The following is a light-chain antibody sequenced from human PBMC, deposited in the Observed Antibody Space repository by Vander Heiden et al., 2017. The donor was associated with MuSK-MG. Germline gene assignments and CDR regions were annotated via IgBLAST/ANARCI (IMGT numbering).Light chain of an antibody. J-gene: IGKJ4*01. CDR2: EVS. CDR3: MQSIQLPLT. CDR1: RSLLESHGHTY. V-gene: IGKV2D-29*01. Sequence: ETVLTQTPLLLFVTPGQPASISPTSTRSLLESHGHTYLSSSLQKPGHPPLLLVREVSNRLGRVPRRYGGSGSGTDFTLKISRVEDEDVGVYYWMQSIQLPLTFGGGTKVEIK.